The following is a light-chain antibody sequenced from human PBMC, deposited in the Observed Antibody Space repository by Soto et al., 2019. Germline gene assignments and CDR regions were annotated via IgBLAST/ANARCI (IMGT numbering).Light chain of an antibody. Sequence: QSVLTQPASWSGSPGQSITISCTGTSSDVGSYNLVSWYQQHPGKAPKLMIYEGSKRPSGVSNRFSGSKSGNTASLTISGLQAEDEADYYCCSYAGSSTFSYVFGTGTKVTVL. CDR3: CSYAGSSTFSYV. CDR2: EGS. V-gene: IGLV2-23*03. J-gene: IGLJ1*01. CDR1: SSDVGSYNL.